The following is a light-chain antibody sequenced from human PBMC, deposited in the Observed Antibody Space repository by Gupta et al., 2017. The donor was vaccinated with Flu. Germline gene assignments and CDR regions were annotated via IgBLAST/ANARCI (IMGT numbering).Light chain of an antibody. J-gene: IGLJ1*01. CDR2: EVS. Sequence: SSDVGSYNLVSWYQQHPGKAPKLMIYEVSKRPSGVSNRFSGSKSGNTASLTISGLQAEDEADYYCCSFAGSRILYVFGTGTKATVL. V-gene: IGLV2-23*02. CDR3: CSFAGSRILYV. CDR1: SSDVGSYNL.